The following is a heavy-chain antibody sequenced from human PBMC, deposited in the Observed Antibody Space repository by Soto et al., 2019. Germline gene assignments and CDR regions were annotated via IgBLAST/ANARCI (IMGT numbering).Heavy chain of an antibody. D-gene: IGHD3-22*01. CDR1: GGSISSYY. V-gene: IGHV4-4*07. Sequence: QVQLQESGPGLVKPSETLSLTCTVSGGSISSYYWSWIRQPPGTGLEWIGRIYTSGSTNYNPSLKSRGTMSVDTSKNQCSLKLSAATAADTAVYYCAGDFKDYYVRSGYYHHNWCDPWGQGTLVTVSS. J-gene: IGHJ5*02. CDR2: IYTSGST. CDR3: AGDFKDYYVRSGYYHHNWCDP.